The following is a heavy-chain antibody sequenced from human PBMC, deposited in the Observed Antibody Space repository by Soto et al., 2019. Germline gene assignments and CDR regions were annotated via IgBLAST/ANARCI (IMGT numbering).Heavy chain of an antibody. CDR2: IYPSDSDT. V-gene: IGHV5-51*01. CDR1: GYSFTSNW. D-gene: IGHD1-7*01. Sequence: GESLKISCKGSGYSFTSNWIGWVRQMPGKGLEWMGIIYPSDSDTRCSPSFQGQVTISADKSISTAYLQWSSLKASDTAMYYCARPPSGTTSFFDSWGQGTLVTVSS. J-gene: IGHJ4*02. CDR3: ARPPSGTTSFFDS.